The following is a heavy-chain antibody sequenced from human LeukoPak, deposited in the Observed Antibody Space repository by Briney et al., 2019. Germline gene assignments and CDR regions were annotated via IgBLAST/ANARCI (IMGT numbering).Heavy chain of an antibody. CDR2: IYSGSSST. Sequence: GGSLRLSCAASGFTVSSNYMGWARQAPGKGLEWVSVIYSGSSSTYYTDSVKGRFTISRHNSKNTLYLQMNSLRAEDTAVYYCARVGSGWYDFDYWGQGTLSPSPQ. D-gene: IGHD6-19*01. V-gene: IGHV3-53*04. CDR3: ARVGSGWYDFDY. CDR1: GFTVSSNY. J-gene: IGHJ4*02.